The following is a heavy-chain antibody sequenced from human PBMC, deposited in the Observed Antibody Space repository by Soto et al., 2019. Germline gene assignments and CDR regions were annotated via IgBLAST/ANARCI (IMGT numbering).Heavy chain of an antibody. CDR1: GFTFSSYA. D-gene: IGHD2-15*01. J-gene: IGHJ4*02. Sequence: EVQLLESGGGLVQPGGSLRLSCAASGFTFSSYAMSWVRQAPGKGLEWVSAISGSGGSTYYADSVKGRFTISRDNSKNTLYLQMKSLRAEDTAVYYCAKDGCIGGSCYPHLDYWGQGTLVTVSS. CDR3: AKDGCIGGSCYPHLDY. V-gene: IGHV3-23*01. CDR2: ISGSGGST.